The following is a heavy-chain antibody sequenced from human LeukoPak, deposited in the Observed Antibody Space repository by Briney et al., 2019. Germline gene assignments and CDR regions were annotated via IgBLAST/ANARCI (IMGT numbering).Heavy chain of an antibody. J-gene: IGHJ4*02. CDR1: GGSFSDYY. V-gene: IGHV4-34*01. D-gene: IGHD2/OR15-2a*01. CDR2: VNHSGST. CDR3: ARSWNGDRGSYYLTY. Sequence: SETLSLTCAVYGGSFSDYYWTWIRQPPGKGLEWIGEVNHSGSTNHNPSLESRVTISVDTSKNQFSLRLSSVTATDTAVYYCARSWNGDRGSYYLTYWGQGNMVTVSS.